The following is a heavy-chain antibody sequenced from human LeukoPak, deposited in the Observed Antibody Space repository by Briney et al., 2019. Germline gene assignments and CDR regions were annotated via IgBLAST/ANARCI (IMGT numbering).Heavy chain of an antibody. J-gene: IGHJ4*02. CDR2: IHYSGNT. Sequence: PSETLSLTCTVSGGSVSSGTYYWGWIRQPPGKELEWIGTIHYSGNTYYNPSLKSRVAISADTSKNQFSLRLSPVTAADTAVYYCARDFGDYRADYWGQGTLVIVSS. CDR1: GGSVSSGTYY. CDR3: ARDFGDYRADY. D-gene: IGHD4-17*01. V-gene: IGHV4-39*01.